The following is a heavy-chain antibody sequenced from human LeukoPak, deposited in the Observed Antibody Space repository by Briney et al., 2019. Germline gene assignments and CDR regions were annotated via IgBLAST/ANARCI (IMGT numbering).Heavy chain of an antibody. CDR3: ARDHYDSSGYFLGNDY. D-gene: IGHD3-22*01. V-gene: IGHV4-30-4*01. Sequence: SVTLSLTCTVSGGSITSGEHYCSWIRQPPGKGLEWIGYVAYTGSTNYNPSLSSRVTMSVDTSRNQFSLKLSSVTAADTAVYYCARDHYDSSGYFLGNDYWGQGILVTVSS. CDR1: GGSITSGEHY. CDR2: VAYTGST. J-gene: IGHJ4*02.